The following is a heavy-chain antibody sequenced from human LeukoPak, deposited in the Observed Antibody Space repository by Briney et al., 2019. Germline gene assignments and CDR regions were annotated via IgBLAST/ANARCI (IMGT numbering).Heavy chain of an antibody. CDR2: TSGSGSDT. CDR1: GFSFSNYA. J-gene: IGHJ4*02. CDR3: AKGLTNLGDD. Sequence: GGSLRLSCVASGFSFSNYAMSWVRQAPGKGLEWVSGTSGSGSDTFYADSVKGRFTISRDNSKNTPYLQMNSLRPEDTAVYYCAKGLTNLGDDWGQGTLVTVSS. D-gene: IGHD3-9*01. V-gene: IGHV3-23*01.